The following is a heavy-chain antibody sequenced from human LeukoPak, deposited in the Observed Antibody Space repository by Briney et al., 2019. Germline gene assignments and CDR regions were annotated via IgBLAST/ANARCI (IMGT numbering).Heavy chain of an antibody. V-gene: IGHV4-30-2*01. CDR2: IYHSGST. D-gene: IGHD2-21*01. CDR1: GGSISSGGYY. J-gene: IGHJ4*02. CDR3: ATLQIPPWYFDY. Sequence: PSQTLSLTCTVSGGSISSGGYYWSWIRQPPGKGLEWIGYIYHSGSTYYNPSLKSRVTISVDRSKNQFSLKLSSVTAADTAVYYCATLQIPPWYFDYWGQGTLVTVSS.